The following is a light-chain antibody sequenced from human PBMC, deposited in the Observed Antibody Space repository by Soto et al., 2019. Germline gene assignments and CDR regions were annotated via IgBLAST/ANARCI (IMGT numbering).Light chain of an antibody. CDR3: QESYSPLWGT. CDR2: DAS. V-gene: IGKV1-39*01. J-gene: IGKJ1*01. Sequence: DIQMTQSPSSLFASVGDRVTITCQATQDINIYLNWYQQKPGKAPNLLIYDASNLEIGVPLRFSGSGSGTDFTLTISSLEPEDFATYYCQESYSPLWGTCGQGTKVDIK. CDR1: QDINIY.